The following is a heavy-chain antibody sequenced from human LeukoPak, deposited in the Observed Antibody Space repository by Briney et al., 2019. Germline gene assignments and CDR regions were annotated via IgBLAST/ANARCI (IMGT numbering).Heavy chain of an antibody. CDR3: AKLCSGGSCYWNY. CDR1: GFTFSSYA. V-gene: IGHV3-23*01. J-gene: IGHJ4*02. D-gene: IGHD2-15*01. CDR2: ISASGGST. Sequence: GASLRLSCSASGFTFSSYAMSWVRQAPGKGLEWVSSISASGGSTDYADSVKGRFTISRDNSKNTLYLQMNSLRAEDTAVYYCAKLCSGGSCYWNYWGQGTLVTVSS.